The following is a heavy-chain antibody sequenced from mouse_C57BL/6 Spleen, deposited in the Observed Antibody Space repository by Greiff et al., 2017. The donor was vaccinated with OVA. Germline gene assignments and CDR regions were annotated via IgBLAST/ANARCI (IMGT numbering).Heavy chain of an antibody. Sequence: QVTLKESGPGILQPSQTLSLTCSFSGFSLSTFGMGVGWIRPPSGKGLEWLAHTWWDDDKYYNPALKSRLTITTYTSKNQLFLKLAYVDPADTATYYCARIPITTGYFDVWGTGTTVTVSS. J-gene: IGHJ1*03. CDR1: GFSLSTFGMG. D-gene: IGHD1-1*01. V-gene: IGHV8-8*01. CDR2: TWWDDDK. CDR3: ARIPITTGYFDV.